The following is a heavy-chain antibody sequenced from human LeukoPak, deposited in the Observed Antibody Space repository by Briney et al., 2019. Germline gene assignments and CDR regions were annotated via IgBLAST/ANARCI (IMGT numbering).Heavy chain of an antibody. V-gene: IGHV3-30*18. CDR2: ISYDVNEK. D-gene: IGHD3-22*01. Sequence: GRSLRLSCAASGFTFSSYGMHWVRQAPGKGLEWVAVISYDVNEKYYVDSVKGRFTISRDNSENTLYLQMNSLRAEDTAVYYCAKDGGTSGYYAGLVDYWGQGTMVTVSS. J-gene: IGHJ4*02. CDR3: AKDGGTSGYYAGLVDY. CDR1: GFTFSSYG.